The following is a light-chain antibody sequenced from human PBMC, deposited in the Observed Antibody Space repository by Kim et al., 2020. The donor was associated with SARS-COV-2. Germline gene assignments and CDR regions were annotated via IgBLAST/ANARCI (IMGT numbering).Light chain of an antibody. V-gene: IGKV3-20*01. CDR1: QSVSSSY. J-gene: IGKJ1*01. CDR2: GAS. CDR3: QQYGRSPWT. Sequence: EIVLTQSPGTLSLSPGERATLSCRASQSVSSSYLAWYQQKPGQAPRLLIYGASSRATGIPDRFSGSGSGTDFTLTISRLEPEDFAVYYCQQYGRSPWTVGQGTKVDIK.